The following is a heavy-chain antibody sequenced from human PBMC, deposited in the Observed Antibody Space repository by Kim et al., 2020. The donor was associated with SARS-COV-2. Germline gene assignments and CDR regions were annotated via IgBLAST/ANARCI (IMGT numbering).Heavy chain of an antibody. D-gene: IGHD4-17*01. J-gene: IGHJ4*02. CDR3: ARSTYGDYALWVDY. V-gene: IGHV4-59*01. CDR1: GGSISSYY. CDR2: IYYSGST. Sequence: SETLSLTCTVSGGSISSYYWSWIRQPPGKGLEWIGYIYYSGSTNYNPSLKSRVTISVDTSKNQFSLKLSSVTAADTAVYYCARSTYGDYALWVDYWGQGTLVTVSS.